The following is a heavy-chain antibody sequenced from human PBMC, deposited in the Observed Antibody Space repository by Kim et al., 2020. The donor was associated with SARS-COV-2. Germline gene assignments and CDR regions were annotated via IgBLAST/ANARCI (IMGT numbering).Heavy chain of an antibody. CDR2: IYYSGST. Sequence: SETLSLTCTVSGGSISSSSYYWGWIRQPPGKGLEWIGSIYYSGSTSYNPSLKSRVTISVDTSKNQFSLKLSSVTAADTAVYYCARQPGIAAYFDYWGQGTLVTVSS. D-gene: IGHD6-13*01. CDR1: GGSISSSSYY. J-gene: IGHJ4*02. V-gene: IGHV4-39*01. CDR3: ARQPGIAAYFDY.